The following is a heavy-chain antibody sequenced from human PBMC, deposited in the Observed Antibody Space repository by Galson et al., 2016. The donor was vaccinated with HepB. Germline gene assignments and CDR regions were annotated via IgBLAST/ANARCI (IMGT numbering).Heavy chain of an antibody. J-gene: IGHJ2*01. CDR3: ATRWQQIVYPSFFDL. D-gene: IGHD2-21*01. V-gene: IGHV3-11*01. Sequence: SLRLSCAAAGFPFSDYYMNWIRQAPGKGLEWVSYIDSSGRTIYYADSVKGRFTISRDNARNSLYLQMNSLRDEDTAVYSCATRWQQIVYPSFFDLWGRGTLVTVSS. CDR2: IDSSGRTI. CDR1: GFPFSDYY.